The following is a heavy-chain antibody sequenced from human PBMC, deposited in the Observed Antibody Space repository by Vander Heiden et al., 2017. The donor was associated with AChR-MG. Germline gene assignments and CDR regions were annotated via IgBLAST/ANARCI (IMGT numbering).Heavy chain of an antibody. CDR3: ARDRTIFDTGDYYYYGMDV. Sequence: QVQLVQSGAEVKKPGSSVKVSCKASGGTFSSYAISWVRQAPGQGLEWMGGIIPIFGTANYAQKFQGRVTITADKSTSTAYMELSSLRSEDTAVYYCARDRTIFDTGDYYYYGMDVWGQGTTVTVSS. V-gene: IGHV1-69*06. D-gene: IGHD3-3*01. CDR1: GGTFSSYA. CDR2: IIPIFGTA. J-gene: IGHJ6*02.